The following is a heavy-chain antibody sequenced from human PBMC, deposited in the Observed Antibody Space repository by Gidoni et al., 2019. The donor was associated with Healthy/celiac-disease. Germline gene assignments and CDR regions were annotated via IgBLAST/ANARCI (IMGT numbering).Heavy chain of an antibody. V-gene: IGHV4-34*01. CDR1: GGSFRGYY. CDR2: INHSGST. CDR3: ARGKKVVVPAATRSPDLDY. Sequence: QVQLQQWGAGLLKPSETLSLTCAVYGGSFRGYYWSWLRQPPGKGLEWIGEINHSGSTNYNPSLKSRVTISVDTSKNQFSLKLSSVTAADTAVYYCARGKKVVVPAATRSPDLDYWGQGTLVTVSS. D-gene: IGHD2-2*01. J-gene: IGHJ4*02.